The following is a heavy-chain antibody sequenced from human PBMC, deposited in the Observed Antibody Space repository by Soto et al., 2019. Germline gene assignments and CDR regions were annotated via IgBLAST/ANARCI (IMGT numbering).Heavy chain of an antibody. V-gene: IGHV4-39*01. CDR3: ARRPRVWFAKLGYDYYYGIDV. D-gene: IGHD3-10*01. CDR2: IYYSGST. Sequence: SETLSLTCTVSGGSISSSSYYWGWIRQPPGKGLEWIGNIYYSGSTSYNPSLKSRVTISVDTSKNQFSLKLSSVTAADTAVYYCARRPRVWFAKLGYDYYYGIDVWGQGTTVTVSS. CDR1: GGSISSSSYY. J-gene: IGHJ6*02.